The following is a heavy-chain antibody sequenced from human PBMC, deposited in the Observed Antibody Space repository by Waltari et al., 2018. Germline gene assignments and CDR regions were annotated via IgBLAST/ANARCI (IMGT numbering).Heavy chain of an antibody. Sequence: QVQLQESGPGLVKPSETLSLTCTVSGGSISSYYWRWIRQPAGKGLEWIGRIYTSGSTNYNPSLKSRVTMSVDTSKNQFSLKLSSVTAADTAVYYCARAGRRYYDSSGYSSLDYWGQGTLVTVSS. V-gene: IGHV4-4*07. CDR3: ARAGRRYYDSSGYSSLDY. D-gene: IGHD3-22*01. J-gene: IGHJ4*02. CDR2: IYTSGST. CDR1: GGSISSYY.